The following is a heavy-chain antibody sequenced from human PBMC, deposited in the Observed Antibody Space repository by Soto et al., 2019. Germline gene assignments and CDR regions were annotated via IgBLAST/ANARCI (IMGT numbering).Heavy chain of an antibody. CDR3: AKENQHLVHDY. CDR2: ISHDGSDK. V-gene: IGHV3-30*18. D-gene: IGHD6-13*01. CDR1: GFTFRNYG. J-gene: IGHJ4*02. Sequence: QSGGSLRLSCAASGFTFRNYGMHWVRQAPGKGLEWVAVISHDGSDKYYADSMKGRFIISRDNSENTLFLNMNSLKPEDTAVYYCAKENQHLVHDYWGQGTPVTVSS.